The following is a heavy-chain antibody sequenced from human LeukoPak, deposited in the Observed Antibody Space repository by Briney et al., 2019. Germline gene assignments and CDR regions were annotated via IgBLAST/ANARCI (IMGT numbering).Heavy chain of an antibody. J-gene: IGHJ4*02. V-gene: IGHV4-39*01. CDR2: IYYSGST. CDR3: AVGATHFEY. CDR1: GGSIRSNNYY. D-gene: IGHD1-26*01. Sequence: SETLSLTCTVSGGSIRSNNYYWGWIRQPPGKGLEWIGSIYYSGSTYYNPSLKSRVTISVDTSKNQFSLKLSSVTAADTAVYYCAVGATHFEYWGQGTLVTVSS.